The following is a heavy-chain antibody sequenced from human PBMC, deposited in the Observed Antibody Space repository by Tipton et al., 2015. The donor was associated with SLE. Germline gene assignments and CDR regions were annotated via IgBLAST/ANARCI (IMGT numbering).Heavy chain of an antibody. D-gene: IGHD6-6*01. V-gene: IGHV1-8*01. CDR3: ARDHGYSSSSTFDY. Sequence: QLVQSGAEVKKPGASVKVSCKASGNTFTSYDINWVRQATGQGLEWMGWMNPNSGNTGYAQKFQGRVTMTRNTSISTAYMELSRLRSEDTAVYYCARDHGYSSSSTFDYWGQGTLVTVSS. CDR2: MNPNSGNT. J-gene: IGHJ4*02. CDR1: GNTFTSYD.